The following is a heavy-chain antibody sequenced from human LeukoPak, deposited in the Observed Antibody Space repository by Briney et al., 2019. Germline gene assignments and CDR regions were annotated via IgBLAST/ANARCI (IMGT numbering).Heavy chain of an antibody. D-gene: IGHD3-3*01. J-gene: IGHJ5*02. Sequence: SETLSLTCTVSGGSISSYYWSRIRQPPGKGLEWIGYIYYSGSTNYNPSLKSRVTISVDTSKNQFSLKLSSVTAADTAVYYCARHSLYDFWSGYPAKGWFDPWGQGTLVTVSS. CDR3: ARHSLYDFWSGYPAKGWFDP. CDR2: IYYSGST. V-gene: IGHV4-59*08. CDR1: GGSISSYY.